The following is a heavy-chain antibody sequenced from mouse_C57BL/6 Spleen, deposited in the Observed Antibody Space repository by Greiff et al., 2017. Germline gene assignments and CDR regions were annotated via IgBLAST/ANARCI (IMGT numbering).Heavy chain of an antibody. J-gene: IGHJ4*01. CDR1: GYTFTSYG. CDR3: ARDSSGLYAMDY. Sequence: VTLQESGAELARPGASVKLSCKASGYTFTSYGISWVKQRTGQGLEWIGEIYPRSGNTYYNEKFKGKATLTADKSSSTAYMELRSLTSEDSAVYFCARDSSGLYAMDYWGQGTSVTGSS. CDR2: IYPRSGNT. V-gene: IGHV1-81*01. D-gene: IGHD3-2*02.